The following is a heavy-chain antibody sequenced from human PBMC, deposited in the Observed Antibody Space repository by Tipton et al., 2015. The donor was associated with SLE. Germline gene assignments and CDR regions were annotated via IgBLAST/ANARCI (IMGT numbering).Heavy chain of an antibody. CDR2: MNPNSGNT. CDR3: VPSGPHY. D-gene: IGHD4/OR15-4a*01. V-gene: IGHV1-8*01. CDR1: GYTFTSYD. J-gene: IGHJ4*02. Sequence: QLVQSGPEVKKPGASVKVSCKASGYTFTSYDINWVRQATGQGLEWMGWMNPNSGNTGYAQKFQGRATMTRNTSISTAYMELSSLRSEDTAVYSWVPSGPHYWGQGPLVTVSS.